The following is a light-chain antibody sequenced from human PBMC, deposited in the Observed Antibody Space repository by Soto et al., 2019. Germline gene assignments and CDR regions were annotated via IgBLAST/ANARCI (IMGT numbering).Light chain of an antibody. CDR1: QSVSSN. J-gene: IGKJ1*01. CDR3: QQYTSSPPT. V-gene: IGKV3-20*01. CDR2: RAS. Sequence: EIVMTQSPATLSVSPGERATLSCRASQSVSSNLAWYQQKPGQAPRLLIYRASSRATGIPDRFSGSGSGTDFTLTISRLEPEDFAVYYCQQYTSSPPTFGQGTKVDIK.